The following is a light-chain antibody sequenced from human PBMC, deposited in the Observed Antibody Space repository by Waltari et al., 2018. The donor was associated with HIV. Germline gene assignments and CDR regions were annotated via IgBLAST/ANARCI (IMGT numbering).Light chain of an antibody. J-gene: IGLJ1*01. CDR1: NIGSKR. Sequence: SYVLAQPPSVSVAPGQPASITCGGNNIGSKRVHWYQQKPGQAPVVVIYYDSDRPSGIPERFSGSNSGNTATLTISRVEAGDEADYYCQVWDSSSDAYVFGTGTKVTVL. V-gene: IGLV3-21*04. CDR3: QVWDSSSDAYV. CDR2: YDS.